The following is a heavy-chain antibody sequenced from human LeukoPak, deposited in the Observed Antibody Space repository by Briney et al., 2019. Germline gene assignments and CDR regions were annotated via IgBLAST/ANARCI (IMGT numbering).Heavy chain of an antibody. CDR3: ARKNDFDS. CDR2: IHYSGRT. Sequence: PSETLSLTCAVSRGSISSDHWNWIRQPPGKGLEWIGCIHYSGRTYYNPSLKSRVTLSVDMSKSQFSLRLTSVTAADTAVYYCARKNDFDSWGRGTLVTVSS. J-gene: IGHJ3*02. D-gene: IGHD2/OR15-2a*01. V-gene: IGHV4-59*01. CDR1: RGSISSDH.